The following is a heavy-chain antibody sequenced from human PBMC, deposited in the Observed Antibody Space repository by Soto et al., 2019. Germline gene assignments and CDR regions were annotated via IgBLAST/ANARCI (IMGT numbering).Heavy chain of an antibody. CDR2: IYPRDSDT. CDR3: ASPLRYDFWSGYVFDY. V-gene: IGHV5-51*01. Sequence: GESLKISCKGSGYNFANYWIGWVRQMPGKGLEWMGIIYPRDSDTRYSPSFQGQVTISADKSISTAYLQWSSLKASDTAMYYCASPLRYDFWSGYVFDYWGQGTLVTVSS. CDR1: GYNFANYW. D-gene: IGHD3-3*01. J-gene: IGHJ4*02.